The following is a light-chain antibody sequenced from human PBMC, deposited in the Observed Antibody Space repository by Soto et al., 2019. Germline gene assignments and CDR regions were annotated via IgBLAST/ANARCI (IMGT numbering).Light chain of an antibody. V-gene: IGKV3-20*01. CDR3: QQYGNSPWT. Sequence: EIVMTQSPATLSLSPGERATLSCRASQSVSSSYIAWYQQKPGQAPRLLIYGASSRATGIPDRFSGSGSGTEFTLTITRLEPEDFAVYHCQQYGNSPWTFGQGTKVDIK. J-gene: IGKJ1*01. CDR1: QSVSSSY. CDR2: GAS.